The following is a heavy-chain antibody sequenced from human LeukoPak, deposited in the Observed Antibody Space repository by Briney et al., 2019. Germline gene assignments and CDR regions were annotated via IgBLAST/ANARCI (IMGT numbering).Heavy chain of an antibody. J-gene: IGHJ4*02. D-gene: IGHD6-6*01. V-gene: IGHV3-21*01. CDR2: ISSSSSYI. CDR3: ARSGRGNSSSSTYFDY. CDR1: GFTFSSYS. Sequence: PGGSLRLSCAASGFTFSSYSMNWVRQAPGKGLEWVSSISSSSSYIYYADSVKGRFTISRDNAKNSLYLQMNSLRAEDTAVYYCARSGRGNSSSSTYFDYWGQGTLVTVSS.